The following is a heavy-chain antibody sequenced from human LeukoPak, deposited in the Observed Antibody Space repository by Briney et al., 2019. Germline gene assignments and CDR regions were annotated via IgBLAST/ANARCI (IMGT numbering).Heavy chain of an antibody. CDR1: GFTFSSYG. CDR2: IRYDGTNK. Sequence: GGSLRLSCAASGFTFSSYGIHWVRQAPGKGLEWVAFIRYDGTNKFYADSVKGRFTISRDNSKNTLYLQMNSLRAEDTAVYYFAQTYYYDSSGYPPPPPTFDIWGQGTMVTVSS. J-gene: IGHJ3*02. V-gene: IGHV3-30*02. D-gene: IGHD3-22*01. CDR3: AQTYYYDSSGYPPPPPTFDI.